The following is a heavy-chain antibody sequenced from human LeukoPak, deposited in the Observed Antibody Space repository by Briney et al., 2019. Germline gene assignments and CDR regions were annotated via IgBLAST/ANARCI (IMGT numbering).Heavy chain of an antibody. J-gene: IGHJ6*02. Sequence: SETLSLTCTVSRGSISSGGYYWSRIRQHPGKGLEWIGYIYYSGSTYYNPSLKSRVTISVDTSKNQFSLKLSSVTAADTAVYYCARDRRYCSSASCPDHGMDVWGQGTMVTVSS. CDR1: RGSISSGGYY. CDR3: ARDRRYCSSASCPDHGMDV. D-gene: IGHD2-2*01. CDR2: IYYSGST. V-gene: IGHV4-31*03.